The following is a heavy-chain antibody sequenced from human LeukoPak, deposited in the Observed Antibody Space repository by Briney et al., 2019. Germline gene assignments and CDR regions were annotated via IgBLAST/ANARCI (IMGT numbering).Heavy chain of an antibody. CDR2: ISAYNGNT. CDR1: GYTFTSYG. CDR3: ARVGCSSTSCYPYYYYYYMDV. Sequence: ASVKVSCKASGYTFTSYGISWVRQAPGQGLEWMGWISAYNGNTNYAQKLQGRVTMTTDTSTSTAYMELRSLRSDDTAVYYCARVGCSSTSCYPYYYYYYMDVWGKGTTVTISS. D-gene: IGHD2-2*01. J-gene: IGHJ6*03. V-gene: IGHV1-18*01.